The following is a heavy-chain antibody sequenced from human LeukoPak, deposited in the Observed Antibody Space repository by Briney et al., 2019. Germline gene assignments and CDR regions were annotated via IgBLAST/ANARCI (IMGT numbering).Heavy chain of an antibody. CDR1: GYTFTSYA. J-gene: IGHJ4*02. D-gene: IGHD2-21*01. V-gene: IGHV1-18*01. CDR3: ARGSGGGEPNDY. CDR2: FSTYNGNK. Sequence: SVKVSCKASGYTFTSYAITWLPQAPGQGPEWMGWFSTYNGNKNYAQKLQGRVTMTAETSTSTAYMELKNLESDDTAVYYCARGSGGGEPNDYWGQGTLVTVSS.